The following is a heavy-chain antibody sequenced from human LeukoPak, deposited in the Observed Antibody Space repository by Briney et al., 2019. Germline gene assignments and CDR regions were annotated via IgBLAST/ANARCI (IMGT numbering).Heavy chain of an antibody. V-gene: IGHV1-46*01. J-gene: IGHJ5*02. CDR1: GYTFTTYY. Sequence: ASVKVSCKASGYTFTTYYMHWVRQAPGQGLEWMGVINPSGGRTSYAQKFQGRVTMTRDTSTSTVYMELSSLRSEDTAMYYCASKDSSGWYEEAWGQGPLVTVSS. CDR2: INPSGGRT. CDR3: ASKDSSGWYEEA. D-gene: IGHD6-19*01.